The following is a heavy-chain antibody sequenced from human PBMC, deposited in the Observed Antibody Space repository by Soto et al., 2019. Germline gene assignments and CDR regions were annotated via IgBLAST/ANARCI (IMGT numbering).Heavy chain of an antibody. D-gene: IGHD3-10*01. CDR3: ARDSRDMWFGEFVDY. CDR1: GFTFSSYS. CDR2: ISSSSYI. J-gene: IGHJ4*02. V-gene: IGHV3-21*01. Sequence: EVQLVESGGGLVKPGGSLRLSCAASGFTFSSYSMNWVRQAPGKGLEWVSSISSSSYIYYADSVKGRFTISRDNAKNSLYLQMNSLRAEDTAVYYCARDSRDMWFGEFVDYWGQGTLVTVSS.